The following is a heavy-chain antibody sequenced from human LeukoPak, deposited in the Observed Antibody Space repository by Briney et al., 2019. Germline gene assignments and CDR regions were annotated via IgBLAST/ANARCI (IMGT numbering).Heavy chain of an antibody. CDR2: ISWNSGSI. Sequence: SGGSLRLSCAASGFTFDDYAMHWVRQAPGKGLEWVSGISWNSGSIGYADSVKGRFTISRDNAKNSLYLQMNSLSPEDTAVYYCAREPSYDSSASELDYWGQGTLVTVSS. V-gene: IGHV3-9*01. CDR1: GFTFDDYA. D-gene: IGHD3-22*01. J-gene: IGHJ4*02. CDR3: AREPSYDSSASELDY.